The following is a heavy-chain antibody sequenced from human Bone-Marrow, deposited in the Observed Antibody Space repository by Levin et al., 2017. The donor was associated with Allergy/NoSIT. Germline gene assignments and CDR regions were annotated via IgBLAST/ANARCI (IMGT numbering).Heavy chain of an antibody. Sequence: GGSLRLSCAASGFTFSSYSMNWVRQAPGRGLEWVSYISRSSSTISYADSVKGRFTISRDNAKNSLYLQMNSLRDEDTAVYYCARPDCSGTSCYYFFNSWGQGTLVTVSS. V-gene: IGHV3-48*02. J-gene: IGHJ4*02. CDR1: GFTFSSYS. D-gene: IGHD2-2*01. CDR3: ARPDCSGTSCYYFFNS. CDR2: ISRSSSTI.